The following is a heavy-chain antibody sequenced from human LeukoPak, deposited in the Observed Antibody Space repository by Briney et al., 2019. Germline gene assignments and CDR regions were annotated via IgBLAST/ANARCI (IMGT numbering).Heavy chain of an antibody. CDR3: ARRYSNYFFDY. J-gene: IGHJ4*02. Sequence: SETLSLTCAVSGYSITSGYYWAWIRQPPGKGLEWIGNIYHSGSTYYNASLKSRVTISVDTSKNQFSLKLSSVAAADTAVYYCARRYSNYFFDYWGQGTLVTVSS. CDR2: IYHSGST. V-gene: IGHV4-38-2*01. CDR1: GYSITSGYY. D-gene: IGHD4-11*01.